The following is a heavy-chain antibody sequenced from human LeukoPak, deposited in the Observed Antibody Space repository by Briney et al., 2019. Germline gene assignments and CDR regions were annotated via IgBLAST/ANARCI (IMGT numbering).Heavy chain of an antibody. CDR1: GFALSSHW. Sequence: PGGSLRLSCAASGFALSSHWMTWVRQVPGRGPEWVANVNRDGSETYYLDSVKGRFTISKDNAKNSLYLQLNSLRAEDTAIYYCAKAYTNGWYVWDYWGQGALVTVSS. CDR2: VNRDGSET. J-gene: IGHJ4*02. CDR3: AKAYTNGWYVWDY. D-gene: IGHD6-19*01. V-gene: IGHV3-7*03.